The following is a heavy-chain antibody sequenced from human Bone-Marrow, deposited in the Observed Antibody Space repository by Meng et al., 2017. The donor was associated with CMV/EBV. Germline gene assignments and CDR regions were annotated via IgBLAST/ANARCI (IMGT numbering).Heavy chain of an antibody. D-gene: IGHD3-22*01. CDR1: GFTFNTYP. J-gene: IGHJ4*02. V-gene: IGHV3-30*04. CDR2: ISHDGKIK. Sequence: GGSLRLSCAASGFTFNTYPMHWVRQAPGKGLEWVAVISHDGKIKYYADSVKGRFTISRDNSRNTLYLQMHSLRVEDTAVYYCARDLRGPNYYDTTGYFDYWGQGIRVTVSS. CDR3: ARDLRGPNYYDTTGYFDY.